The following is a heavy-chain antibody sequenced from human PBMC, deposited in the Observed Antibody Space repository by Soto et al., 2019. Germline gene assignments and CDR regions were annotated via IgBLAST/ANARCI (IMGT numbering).Heavy chain of an antibody. CDR2: MNPRSGGT. CDR1: GYTFTNYY. V-gene: IGHV1-2*02. J-gene: IGHJ5*02. D-gene: IGHD4-4*01. CDR3: ARSDDSTSYPLDL. Sequence: ASVKVSCKASGYTFTNYYMHWVRQAPGQGLEWMGWMNPRSGGTKYAQAFQDRVTMTRDASISTAYMEVTSLRHVDTAVYFCARSDDSTSYPLDLWGPGTLVTVSS.